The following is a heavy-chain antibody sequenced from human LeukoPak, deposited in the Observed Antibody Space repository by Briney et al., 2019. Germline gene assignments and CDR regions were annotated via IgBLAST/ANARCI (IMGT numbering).Heavy chain of an antibody. CDR1: GGSISSSRYY. D-gene: IGHD4-17*01. V-gene: IGHV4-39*01. CDR2: IYYSGST. CDR3: ARGEGDYTLDY. Sequence: PSETLSLTCTVSGGSISSSRYYWGWIRQPPGKGLEWIGSIYYSGSTYYNPSLKSRVTISVDTSKNQFSLKLSSVTAADTAVYYCARGEGDYTLDYWGQGTLVTVSS. J-gene: IGHJ4*02.